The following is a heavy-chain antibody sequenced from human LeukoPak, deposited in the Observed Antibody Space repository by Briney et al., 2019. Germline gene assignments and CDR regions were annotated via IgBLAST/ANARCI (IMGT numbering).Heavy chain of an antibody. CDR2: ISGSGGST. Sequence: GGSLRLSCAASGFTLSSYAMSWVRQAPGKGLEWVSVISGSGGSTYYADSVKGRFTISRDNSKNTLYLQMNSLRAEDTAVYYCARDRRLASFDYGGQGTLVTVSS. CDR1: GFTLSSYA. D-gene: IGHD6-25*01. CDR3: ARDRRLASFDY. V-gene: IGHV3-23*01. J-gene: IGHJ4*02.